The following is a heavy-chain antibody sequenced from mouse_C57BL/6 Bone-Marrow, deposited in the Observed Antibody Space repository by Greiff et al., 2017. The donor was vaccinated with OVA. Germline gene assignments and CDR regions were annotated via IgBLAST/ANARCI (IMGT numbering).Heavy chain of an antibody. D-gene: IGHD1-1*01. CDR2: IDPSDSYT. CDR1: GYTFTSYW. V-gene: IGHV1-59*01. J-gene: IGHJ4*01. CDR3: ASPYYYGSSDDAMDY. Sequence: QVQLQQPGAELVRPGTSVKLSCKASGYTFTSYWMHWVKQRPGQGLEWIGVIDPSDSYTNYNQKFKGKATLTVDTSSSTAYMQLSSLTSEDSAVYYCASPYYYGSSDDAMDYWGQGTSVTVSS.